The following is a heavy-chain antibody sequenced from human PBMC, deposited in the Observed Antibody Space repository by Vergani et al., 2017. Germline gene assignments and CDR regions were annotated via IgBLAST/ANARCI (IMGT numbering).Heavy chain of an antibody. CDR2: LTGGGGST. CDR1: GFTFSTYA. V-gene: IGHV3-23*01. D-gene: IGHD5-12*01. Sequence: EVQLLESGGSLKQPGGSVRLSCAASGFTFSTYAMHWVRQAPGKGLEWVSALTGGGGSTYYADSFKGRFIISRDNSRDTVYLQMNSLRPEDTATYYCVKDAGGYENFFDSWGQGTLVTVSS. CDR3: VKDAGGYENFFDS. J-gene: IGHJ4*02.